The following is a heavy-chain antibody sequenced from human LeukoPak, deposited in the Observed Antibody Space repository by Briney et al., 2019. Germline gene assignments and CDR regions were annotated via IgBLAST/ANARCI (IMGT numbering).Heavy chain of an antibody. CDR1: GGSISSGGYY. CDR3: ARVLTIFGVVTPYFDY. V-gene: IGHV4-31*03. J-gene: IGHJ4*02. CDR2: IFYSGST. Sequence: SQTLSLTCTVSGGSISSGGYYWTWIRQHPGKGLEWIGYIFYSGSTYYNPSLRSRVTISVDTSKNQFSLRLSSVTAADTAVYYCARVLTIFGVVTPYFDYWGQGTLVTVSS. D-gene: IGHD3-3*01.